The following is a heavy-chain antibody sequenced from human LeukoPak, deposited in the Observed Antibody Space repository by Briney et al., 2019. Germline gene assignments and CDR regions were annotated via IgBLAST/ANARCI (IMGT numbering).Heavy chain of an antibody. J-gene: IGHJ4*02. CDR2: IYYSGST. CDR1: GGSISSYY. CDR3: ARESYYGSGSSFDY. V-gene: IGHV4-59*01. D-gene: IGHD3-10*01. Sequence: SETLSLTCTVSGGSISSYYWSWIRQPPGKGLEWIGYIYYSGSTNYNPSLKSRVTISVDTSKNQFSLKLSSVTAADTAVYCCARESYYGSGSSFDYWGQGTLVTVSS.